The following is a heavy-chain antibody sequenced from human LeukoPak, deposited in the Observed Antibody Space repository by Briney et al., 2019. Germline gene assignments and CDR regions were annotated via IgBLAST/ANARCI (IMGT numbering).Heavy chain of an antibody. J-gene: IGHJ4*02. Sequence: PGRSLRLSCAASGFTYSSYAIDWVRQAPGKGLEWVALISYDGSKKYYAESVKGRFTISRDNSKNTLNLQMNSLRPEDTAVYYCARNNIFGYASGWPLDDWGQGTLVTVSS. D-gene: IGHD6-19*01. CDR3: ARNNIFGYASGWPLDD. CDR2: ISYDGSKK. CDR1: GFTYSSYA. V-gene: IGHV3-30-3*01.